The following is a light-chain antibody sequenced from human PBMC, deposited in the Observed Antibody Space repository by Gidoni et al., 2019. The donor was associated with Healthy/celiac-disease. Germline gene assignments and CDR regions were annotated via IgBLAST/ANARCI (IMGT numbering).Light chain of an antibody. Sequence: DIQSTHSPSYLSASVGDRVTITCRASQSISSYLNWYQQKPGKAPKLLIYAASSLQSGVPSRFSGSGSGTDFTITISSLQPEDFATYYCQQSYSTPHTFGQGTKLEIK. CDR1: QSISSY. CDR3: QQSYSTPHT. V-gene: IGKV1-39*01. J-gene: IGKJ2*01. CDR2: AAS.